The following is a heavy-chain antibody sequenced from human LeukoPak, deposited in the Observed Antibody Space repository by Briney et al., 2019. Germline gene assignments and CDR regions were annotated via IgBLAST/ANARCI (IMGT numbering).Heavy chain of an antibody. Sequence: ASVKVSCKVSGYTLTELSMHWVRQAPGKGLEWMGGFDPEDGETIYAQKFQGRVTMTEDTSTDTAYMELSSLRSEDTAVYYCATVYYTSTATGGWGQGTLATVSS. CDR1: GYTLTELS. J-gene: IGHJ4*02. CDR2: FDPEDGET. D-gene: IGHD1-26*01. CDR3: ATVYYTSTATGG. V-gene: IGHV1-24*01.